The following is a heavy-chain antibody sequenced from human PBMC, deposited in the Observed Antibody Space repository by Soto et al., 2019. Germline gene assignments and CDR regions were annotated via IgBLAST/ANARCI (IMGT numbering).Heavy chain of an antibody. CDR2: ISSTSTYI. D-gene: IGHD3-22*01. Sequence: EVQVVGSGGGLVKPGGSLRLSCAASGFTFSTYSMHWVRQAPGKGLEWVSSISSTSTYIHYADSVKGRFTISRDNAKNSLNLQMNSLRAEDTAVYHCVRDVNYYDSSGDRDYWGQGTLVTVSS. CDR1: GFTFSTYS. CDR3: VRDVNYYDSSGDRDY. J-gene: IGHJ4*02. V-gene: IGHV3-21*01.